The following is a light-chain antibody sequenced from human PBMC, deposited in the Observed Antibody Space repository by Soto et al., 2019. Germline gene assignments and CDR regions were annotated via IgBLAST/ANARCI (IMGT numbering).Light chain of an antibody. CDR3: QQYSTTRGT. CDR2: GAS. V-gene: IGKV3-20*01. CDR1: ESLRGSH. Sequence: ELVIKHSPGTLSLFPGESASLSCRASESLRGSHLAWYQQKPGQAPRLLMYGASSRATGIPDRFSGSGSGTDFTLTISRLEPEDFAVYYCQQYSTTRGTFGQGTKVDI. J-gene: IGKJ1*01.